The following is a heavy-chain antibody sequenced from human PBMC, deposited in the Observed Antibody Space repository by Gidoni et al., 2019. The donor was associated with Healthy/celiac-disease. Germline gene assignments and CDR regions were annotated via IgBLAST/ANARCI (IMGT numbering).Heavy chain of an antibody. CDR1: GGSISSSNW. CDR2: IYHSGST. J-gene: IGHJ4*02. CDR3: ARGRNYYGSGG. Sequence: QVQLQESGPGLVKPSGTLSLTCAVSGGSISSSNWWSWVRQPPGKGLEWIGEIYHSGSTTCNRSLKSRVTISVYKSKNQFSLKLSSVTAADTAVYYCARGRNYYGSGGWGQGTLVTVSS. D-gene: IGHD3-10*01. V-gene: IGHV4-4*02.